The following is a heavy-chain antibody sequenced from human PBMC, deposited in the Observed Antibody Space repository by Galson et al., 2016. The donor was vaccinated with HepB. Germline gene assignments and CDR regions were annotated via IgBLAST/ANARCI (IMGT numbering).Heavy chain of an antibody. D-gene: IGHD1-26*01. Sequence: SLRLSCAASGFTFSDYYMTWIRQAPGRGLEWVSYISGDSGYTNYADSLKGRFTISRDNAENSLFLQMNNLRVEDTALYYCATWEQRAVVHWGQGTLVTVSS. CDR3: ATWEQRAVVH. CDR2: ISGDSGYT. V-gene: IGHV3-11*03. J-gene: IGHJ5*02. CDR1: GFTFSDYY.